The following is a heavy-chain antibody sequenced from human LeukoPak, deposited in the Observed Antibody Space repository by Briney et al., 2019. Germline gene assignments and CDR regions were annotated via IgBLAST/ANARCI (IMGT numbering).Heavy chain of an antibody. Sequence: GGSLRLSCAASGFTFSSYTMMWVRQAPGKGLEYVSSIISSSSRIFYADSVRGRFTISRDNAKNSLYLQMNSLRAEDTAVYYCARVPVGYQGYSSAWYTDYWGQGTLVSVSS. CDR3: ARVPVGYQGYSSAWYTDY. D-gene: IGHD6-19*01. V-gene: IGHV3-21*01. CDR2: IISSSSRI. CDR1: GFTFSSYT. J-gene: IGHJ4*02.